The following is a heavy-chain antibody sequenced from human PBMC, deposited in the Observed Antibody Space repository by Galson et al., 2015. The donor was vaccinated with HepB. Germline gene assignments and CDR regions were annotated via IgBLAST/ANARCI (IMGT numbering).Heavy chain of an antibody. CDR3: AKHSPLFDY. Sequence: SLRLSCAASGFSFSLYDMSWVRQAPGKGLEWVSAITSSGGSAYYADFVKGRFTMYRDNSKSTLYLEMNSLRDEDTAIYYCAKHSPLFDYWGQGTLVTVSS. CDR1: GFSFSLYD. V-gene: IGHV3-23*01. CDR2: ITSSGGSA. D-gene: IGHD2-21*01. J-gene: IGHJ4*02.